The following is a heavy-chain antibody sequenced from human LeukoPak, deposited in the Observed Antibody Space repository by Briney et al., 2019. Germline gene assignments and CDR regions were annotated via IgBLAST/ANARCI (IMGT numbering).Heavy chain of an antibody. CDR3: ARGLYVDY. J-gene: IGHJ4*02. D-gene: IGHD3-10*01. V-gene: IGHV3-7*01. CDR1: GFNFGEFW. CDR2: IKQDGSEK. Sequence: PGGSLRLSCAASGFNFGEFWMAWVRQAPGKGLEWVANIKQDGSEKYYVDSVKGRFTISRDNAKNSLYLQMNSLRAEDTAVYYCARGLYVDYWGQGTLVTVSS.